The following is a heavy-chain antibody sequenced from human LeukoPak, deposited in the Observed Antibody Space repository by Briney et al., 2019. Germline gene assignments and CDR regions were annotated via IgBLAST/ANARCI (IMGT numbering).Heavy chain of an antibody. D-gene: IGHD2-21*01. CDR1: GGSLSSGDYY. CDR3: ARDVSSTLILDY. J-gene: IGHJ4*02. V-gene: IGHV4-30-4*08. CDR2: IYYSGNT. Sequence: PSETLSLTCTVSGGSLSSGDYYWSWIRPPPGKGLEWIGYIYYSGNTYYNPSLKSRVTMSVDTSKNQFSLKLNSVTAADTAVYYCARDVSSTLILDYWGQGTLVTVSS.